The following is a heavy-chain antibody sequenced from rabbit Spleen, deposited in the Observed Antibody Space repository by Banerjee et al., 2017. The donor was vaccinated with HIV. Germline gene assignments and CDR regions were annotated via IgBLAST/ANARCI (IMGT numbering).Heavy chain of an antibody. Sequence: QSLEESGGDLVKPGASLTLTCTASGFTLSSSYWICWVRQAPGKGLEWIACIYVGSSGDTYYASWAKGRFTISKTSSTTVTLQMTSLTAADTATYFCARGDYYAGDGCNLWGPGTLVTVS. CDR1: GFTLSSSYW. CDR2: IYVGSSGDT. D-gene: IGHD4-2*01. V-gene: IGHV1S40*01. CDR3: ARGDYYAGDGCNL. J-gene: IGHJ4*01.